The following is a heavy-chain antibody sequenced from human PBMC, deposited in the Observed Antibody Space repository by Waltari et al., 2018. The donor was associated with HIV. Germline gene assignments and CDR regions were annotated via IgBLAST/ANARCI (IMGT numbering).Heavy chain of an antibody. Sequence: EVRLVQSGADVRKLGESLRIPRKSPVDRFTRYWVYWVRQMRGKGLEWMGRIDPSDSYTNYSPSFQCHVTISVDKSVSTAYLQWSSLKASDTAMYYCAREYYYDTSGYSWDYWGQGTLVTVSS. CDR1: VDRFTRYW. J-gene: IGHJ4*02. D-gene: IGHD3-22*01. V-gene: IGHV5-10-1*01. CDR3: AREYYYDTSGYSWDY. CDR2: IDPSDSYT.